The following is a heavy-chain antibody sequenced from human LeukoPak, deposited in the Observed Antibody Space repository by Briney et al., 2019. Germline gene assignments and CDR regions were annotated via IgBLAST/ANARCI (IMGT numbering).Heavy chain of an antibody. D-gene: IGHD5-18*01. J-gene: IGHJ4*02. CDR3: ARPDEDRGYSYGYNY. CDR2: IIPIFGTA. V-gene: IGHV1-69*13. Sequence: SVKVSCKASGGTFSSYAISWVRQAPGQGLEWMGGIIPIFGTANYAQKFQGRVTITADESTSTAYMELSSLRSEDTAVYYCARPDEDRGYSYGYNYWGQGTLVTVSS. CDR1: GGTFSSYA.